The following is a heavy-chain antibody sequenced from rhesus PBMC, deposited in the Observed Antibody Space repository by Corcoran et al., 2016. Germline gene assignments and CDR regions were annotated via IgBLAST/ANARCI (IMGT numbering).Heavy chain of an antibody. Sequence: QVQLLESGPGLVKPSETLSLTCAVSGGSITSNYWRWIRQAPGKGLEWIGRIYGTGGSTDYNPSLKSRVTISTDTSKNQFSLKLSSVTAADTAVYYCARHTMVVPYFDYWGQGVLVTVSS. CDR2: IYGTGGST. J-gene: IGHJ4*01. D-gene: IGHD3-28*01. V-gene: IGHV4-160*01. CDR1: GGSITSNY. CDR3: ARHTMVVPYFDY.